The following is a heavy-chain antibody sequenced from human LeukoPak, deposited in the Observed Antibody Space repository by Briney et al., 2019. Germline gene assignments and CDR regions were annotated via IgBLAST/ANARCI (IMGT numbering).Heavy chain of an antibody. V-gene: IGHV4-30-4*08. CDR1: GGSISSGDYY. D-gene: IGHD6-6*01. CDR3: ARLGLKQLVLDY. CDR2: IYYSGST. J-gene: IGHJ4*02. Sequence: SETLSLTCTVSGGSISSGDYYWSWIRQPPGKGLEWIGYIYYSGSTYYNPSLKSRVTISVDTSKNQFSLKLSSVTAADTAVYYCARLGLKQLVLDYWGQGTLVTVSS.